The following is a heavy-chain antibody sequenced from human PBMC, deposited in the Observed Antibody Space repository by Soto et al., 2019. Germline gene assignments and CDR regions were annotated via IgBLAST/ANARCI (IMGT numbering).Heavy chain of an antibody. D-gene: IGHD6-19*01. CDR1: GYTFSTYA. Sequence: EVQLLESGGGLVQPGGSLRLSCTVSGYTFSTYAMSWVRQAPGKGLEWVSGINDAGRFTYYADSVKGRFTISRDNSKDTLYLQMNSLRAEDTAVYYCAKDLWIAVAGTGCWGQGTLVTVSS. J-gene: IGHJ4*02. V-gene: IGHV3-23*01. CDR2: INDAGRFT. CDR3: AKDLWIAVAGTGC.